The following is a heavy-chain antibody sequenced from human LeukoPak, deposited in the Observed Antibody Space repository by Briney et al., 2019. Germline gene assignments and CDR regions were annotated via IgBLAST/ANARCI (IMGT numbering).Heavy chain of an antibody. V-gene: IGHV3-21*01. CDR3: ARDISYGSAW. CDR2: ISSSSGFI. D-gene: IGHD3-10*01. Sequence: TGGSLRLSCAASGFIFTKHSMNWVRQAPGKGLEWVSSISSSSGFIYYADSVKGRFTISRDNAKNSLYLQMSSLRAEDTAVYYCARDISYGSAWWGQGTLVTVSS. CDR1: GFIFTKHS. J-gene: IGHJ4*02.